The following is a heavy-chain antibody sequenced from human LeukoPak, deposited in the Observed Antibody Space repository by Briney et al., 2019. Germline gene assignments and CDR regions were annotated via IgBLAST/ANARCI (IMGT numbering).Heavy chain of an antibody. D-gene: IGHD3-3*01. CDR2: IIPIFGTA. J-gene: IGHJ4*02. Sequence: SVKVSCKASGGTFSSYAIRWVRQAPGQGLEWMGRIIPIFGTANYAQKFQGRVTITTDESTGAAYMELSSLRSEDTAVYYCARDKAGYDFWSGYYHTIDGGYSGQGTLVTVSS. V-gene: IGHV1-69*05. CDR3: ARDKAGYDFWSGYYHTIDGGY. CDR1: GGTFSSYA.